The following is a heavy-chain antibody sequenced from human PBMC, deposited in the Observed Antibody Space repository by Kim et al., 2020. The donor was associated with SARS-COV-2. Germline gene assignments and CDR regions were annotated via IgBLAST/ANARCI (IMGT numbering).Heavy chain of an antibody. CDR3: ARSGYKSRPYDMDV. Sequence: NPSLKRRVTISLDTSKNPFSLKLSSLTAADTAVYYCARSGYKSRPYDMDVWGQGTTVTVSS. V-gene: IGHV4-59*01. J-gene: IGHJ6*02. D-gene: IGHD5-12*01.